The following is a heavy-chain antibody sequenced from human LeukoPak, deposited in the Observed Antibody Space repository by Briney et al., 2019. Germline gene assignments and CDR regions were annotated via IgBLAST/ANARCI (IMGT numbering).Heavy chain of an antibody. V-gene: IGHV4-59*01. CDR1: GFTFSSYA. Sequence: PGGSLRLSCAASGFTFSSYAMSWIRQPPGKGPEWIGYIYYSGSTNYNPSLKSRVTITVDTSKNQFSLKLSSVTAADTAVYYCARGDDYRDYYYGMDVWGQGTTVTVSS. CDR2: IYYSGST. CDR3: ARGDDYRDYYYGMDV. D-gene: IGHD4-11*01. J-gene: IGHJ6*02.